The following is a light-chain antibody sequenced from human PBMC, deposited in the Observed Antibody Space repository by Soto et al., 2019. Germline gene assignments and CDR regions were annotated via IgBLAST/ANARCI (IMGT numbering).Light chain of an antibody. CDR1: EGLGNY. J-gene: IGKJ4*01. V-gene: IGKV3-11*02. Sequence: DIVLTQSPATLSLSPGERATLSCRASEGLGNYLAWYQQRPGQAPRLLIYDTSNRATGIPARFSGSGSGRDFTLTISILEPEDFAVYYCQHFRNWPLTFGGGTKVEIK. CDR2: DTS. CDR3: QHFRNWPLT.